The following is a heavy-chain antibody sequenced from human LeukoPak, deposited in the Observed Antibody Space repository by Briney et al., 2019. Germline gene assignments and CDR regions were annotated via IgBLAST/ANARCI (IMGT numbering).Heavy chain of an antibody. D-gene: IGHD5-12*01. V-gene: IGHV1-2*02. CDR3: ARRSSGYASDY. Sequence: ASVKVSCKASGYTFTGYYMHWVRQAPRQGLEWMGWINPNSGGTNYAQKFQGRVTMTRDTFISTAYMELSRLRSDDTAVYYCARRSSGYASDYWGQGTLVTVSS. CDR1: GYTFTGYY. J-gene: IGHJ4*02. CDR2: INPNSGGT.